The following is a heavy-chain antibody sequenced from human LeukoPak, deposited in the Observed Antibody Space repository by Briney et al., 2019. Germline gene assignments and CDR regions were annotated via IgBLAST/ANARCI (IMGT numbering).Heavy chain of an antibody. V-gene: IGHV3-74*01. CDR1: GFTFSSYW. D-gene: IGHD4-23*01. CDR3: ARGRPHGNDY. Sequence: GGSLRLSCTASGFTFSSYWMNWVRQAPGKGLVWVSRIASDGSSTTYADPVKGRFSISRDNAKNTLYLQMNSLRVEDTAVYYCARGRPHGNDYWGQGTLVAVSS. CDR2: IASDGSST. J-gene: IGHJ4*02.